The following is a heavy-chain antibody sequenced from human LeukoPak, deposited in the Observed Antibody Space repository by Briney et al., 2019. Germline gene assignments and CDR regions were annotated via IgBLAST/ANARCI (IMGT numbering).Heavy chain of an antibody. V-gene: IGHV1-69*05. J-gene: IGHJ5*02. Sequence: SVKVSCKASGGTFSSYAISWVRQAPGQGLEWMGGIIPIFGTANYAQKLQGRVTMTTDTSTSTAYMELRSLRSDDTAVYYCARAQLGKFDPWGQGTLVTVSS. CDR1: GGTFSSYA. CDR3: ARAQLGKFDP. D-gene: IGHD3-16*01. CDR2: IIPIFGTA.